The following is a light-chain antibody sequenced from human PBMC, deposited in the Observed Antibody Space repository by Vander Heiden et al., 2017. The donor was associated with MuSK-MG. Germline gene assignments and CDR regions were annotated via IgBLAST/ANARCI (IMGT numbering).Light chain of an antibody. Sequence: QSVLTQPPSVSGAPAQMVTMSCTGSSCKVGVGYNVHWYQQLPGTAPQLLIDGDSNRPSGVPDRFSGAKSGTSAAPAITGRQDEDEADDYCQSYDSSLSGSRVFGGGTKLTVL. V-gene: IGLV1-40*01. CDR3: QSYDSSLSGSRV. CDR2: GDS. CDR1: SCKVGVGYN. J-gene: IGLJ2*01.